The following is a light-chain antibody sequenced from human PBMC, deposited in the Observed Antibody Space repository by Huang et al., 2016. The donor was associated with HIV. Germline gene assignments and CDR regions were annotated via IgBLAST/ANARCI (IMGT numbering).Light chain of an antibody. Sequence: DIQMTQSPLSLSASVGDRGTITCRASQSISSSLNWYQQKPGKAPKVLIYTTATLQSGVPARFSGSGSGTDFSLTISSLQPEDCATYYCGQSYRTPWAFGQGTKVEIK. CDR3: GQSYRTPWA. CDR1: QSISSS. V-gene: IGKV1-39*01. CDR2: TTA. J-gene: IGKJ1*01.